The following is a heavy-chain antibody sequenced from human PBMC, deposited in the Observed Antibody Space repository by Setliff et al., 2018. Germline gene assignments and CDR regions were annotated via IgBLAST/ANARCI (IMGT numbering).Heavy chain of an antibody. Sequence: GESLKISCKGSGYSFTDYWIAWVRQTPGKGLEWMGTIHPGNADTRYSPSLQGQVTISTDTSINTAFLQWNNLKASDTAVYYCARRGERFFNWFDPWGQGTLVTVSS. CDR1: GYSFTDYW. J-gene: IGHJ5*02. V-gene: IGHV5-51*01. CDR3: ARRGERFFNWFDP. CDR2: IHPGNADT. D-gene: IGHD2-21*01.